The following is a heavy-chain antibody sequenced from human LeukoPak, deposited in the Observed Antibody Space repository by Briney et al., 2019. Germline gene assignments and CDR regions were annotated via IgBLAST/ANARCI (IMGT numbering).Heavy chain of an antibody. V-gene: IGHV3-30*04. CDR3: ARAVYRSGGYYFDY. CDR2: ISYDGSDK. D-gene: IGHD6-19*01. Sequence: PGRSLRLSCAASGFTFSSYAMQWVRQAPSKGLEWVAVISYDGSDKNYADSVKGRFTISRDNSKNTLYLQMNSLRADDTAVYYCARAVYRSGGYYFDYWGQGTLVIVSS. CDR1: GFTFSSYA. J-gene: IGHJ4*02.